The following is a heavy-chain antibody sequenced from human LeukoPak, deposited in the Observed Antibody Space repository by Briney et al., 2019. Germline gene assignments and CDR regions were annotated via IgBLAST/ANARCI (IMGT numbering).Heavy chain of an antibody. V-gene: IGHV1-2*06. Sequence: ASVKVSCKASGYTFTGYYMHWVRQAPGQGLEWMGRINPNSGGTNYAQKFQGRVIMTRDTSISTAYMELSSLRSEATAVYDCARGPQMTTIVYYYYYMDVWGKGTTVTVSS. CDR3: ARGPQMTTIVYYYYYMDV. J-gene: IGHJ6*03. D-gene: IGHD5-24*01. CDR1: GYTFTGYY. CDR2: INPNSGGT.